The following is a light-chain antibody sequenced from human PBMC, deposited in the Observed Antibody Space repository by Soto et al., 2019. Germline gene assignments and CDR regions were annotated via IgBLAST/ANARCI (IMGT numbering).Light chain of an antibody. CDR3: QVWHSSSDHPEV. CDR1: NIGSKS. J-gene: IGLJ2*01. CDR2: YDS. V-gene: IGLV3-21*04. Sequence: SYELTQPPSVSVAPGKTARITCGGNNIGSKSVHWYQQKPGQAPVLVIYYDSDRPSGIPERFSGSNSGNTATLTISRVEAGDEADYYCQVWHSSSDHPEVFGGGTKLTVL.